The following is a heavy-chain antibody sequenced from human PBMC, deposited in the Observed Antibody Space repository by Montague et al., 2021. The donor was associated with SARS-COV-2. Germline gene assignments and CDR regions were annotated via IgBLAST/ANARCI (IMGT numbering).Heavy chain of an antibody. D-gene: IGHD3-22*01. J-gene: IGHJ4*02. V-gene: IGHV4-39*01. CDR2: IYYSGSP. CDR1: GGSISSSSYY. Sequence: SETLSLTCTVSGGSISSSSYYWGWIRQPPGKGLKWIGSIYYSGSPYYNPSLKSRVTISVDTSKNQFSLKLSSVTAADTAVYYCARHEKTRIAMLVVVNCYGEYWGQGTLVTDSS. CDR3: ARHEKTRIAMLVVVNCYGEY.